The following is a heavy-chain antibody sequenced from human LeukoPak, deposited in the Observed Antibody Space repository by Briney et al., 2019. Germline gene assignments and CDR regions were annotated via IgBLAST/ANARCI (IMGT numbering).Heavy chain of an antibody. CDR2: IYSGGST. V-gene: IGHV3-53*01. CDR1: GFTVSSNY. J-gene: IGHJ4*02. CDR3: AKDYAYYYGSGIGGFDY. D-gene: IGHD3-10*01. Sequence: GGSLRLSCAASGFTVSSNYMSWVRQAPGKGLEWVSVIYSGGSTYYADSVKGRFTISRDKSNNTLYLQMNSLRAEDTAVYYCAKDYAYYYGSGIGGFDYWGQGTLVTVSS.